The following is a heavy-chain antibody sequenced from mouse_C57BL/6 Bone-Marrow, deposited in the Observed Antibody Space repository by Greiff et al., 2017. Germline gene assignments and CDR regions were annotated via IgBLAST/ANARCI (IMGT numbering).Heavy chain of an antibody. D-gene: IGHD1-1*01. CDR3: ARLEFDGSSGDWYFDV. Sequence: QVQLQQSGPELVKPGASVQLSCKASGYTFTSYDINCVKQRPGQGLAWIGWIYPRDGSTKYNEKFKGQATLTVDTSSSTAYMELHSLTSEDSAVYFCARLEFDGSSGDWYFDVWGTGTTVTVSS. CDR1: GYTFTSYD. J-gene: IGHJ1*03. V-gene: IGHV1-85*01. CDR2: IYPRDGST.